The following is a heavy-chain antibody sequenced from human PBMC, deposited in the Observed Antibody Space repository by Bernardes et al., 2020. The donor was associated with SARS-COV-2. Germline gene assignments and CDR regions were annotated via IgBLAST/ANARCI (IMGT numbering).Heavy chain of an antibody. V-gene: IGHV4-38-2*02. CDR3: AREAGDSRSSLDY. CDR2: MYHSGTT. D-gene: IGHD6-6*01. Sequence: SETLSLTCAVYGYSISSAYYWGWIRQPPGTGLEWIGSMYHSGTTYYNPSLKSRVTISLDTSKNQFSLRLRTVTAADTAVYYCAREAGDSRSSLDYWGQGTLVTVSS. CDR1: GYSISSAYY. J-gene: IGHJ4*02.